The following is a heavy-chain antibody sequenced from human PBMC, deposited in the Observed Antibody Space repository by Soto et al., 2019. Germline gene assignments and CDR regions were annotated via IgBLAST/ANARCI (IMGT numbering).Heavy chain of an antibody. V-gene: IGHV3-23*01. CDR3: AKDRQADGLWPFDH. CDR1: GFTFSAYT. J-gene: IGHJ4*02. D-gene: IGHD2-8*01. CDR2: IIQSGET. Sequence: EVLLLESGGGLVRSGGSLRLTCATSGFTFSAYTFSWVRQAPGAGLEWVSAIIQSGETFYADSVKGRFSSSRDDSNNMLYLQMHRLRADDTAVYYCAKDRQADGLWPFDHWGQGALVTVSS.